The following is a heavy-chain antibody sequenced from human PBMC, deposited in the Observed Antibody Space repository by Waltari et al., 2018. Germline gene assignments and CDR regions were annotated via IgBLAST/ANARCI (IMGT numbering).Heavy chain of an antibody. D-gene: IGHD1-20*01. J-gene: IGHJ6*02. CDR2: VVPDDRET. CDR3: ATDIPPDESPIAVLGITKYDAMDV. V-gene: IGHV1-24*01. CDR1: GETLTEVS. Sequence: QVQLVQSGTEVRKPGASVTVSCKVSGETLTEVSIHWVRLAPGKGLEWMGGVVPDDRETIYAQKFQGRVTMTADTSTDIAYMELSSLRSEDTAVYYCATDIPPDESPIAVLGITKYDAMDVWGQGTTVTVSS.